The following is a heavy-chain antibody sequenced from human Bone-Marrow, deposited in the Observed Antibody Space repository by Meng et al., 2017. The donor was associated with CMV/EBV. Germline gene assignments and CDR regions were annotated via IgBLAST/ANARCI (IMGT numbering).Heavy chain of an antibody. CDR3: ARDGLDYYYGMDV. Sequence: GESLKISCAASGFTFSSYAMHWVRQAPGKGLEWVAVISYDGSNKYYADSVKGRFTISRDNSKNTLYLQMNSLRAEDTAVYYCARDGLDYYYGMDVWGQGNTVTVSS. D-gene: IGHD2-2*03. CDR2: ISYDGSNK. CDR1: GFTFSSYA. J-gene: IGHJ6*02. V-gene: IGHV3-30-3*01.